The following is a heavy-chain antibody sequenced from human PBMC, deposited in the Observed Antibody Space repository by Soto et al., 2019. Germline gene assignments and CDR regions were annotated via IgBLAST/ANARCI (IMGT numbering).Heavy chain of an antibody. Sequence: GESLKISCKGSGYSFTSYWIGWVRQMPGKGLEWMGIIYPGDSDTRYSPSFQGQVTISADKSISTAYLQWSSLKASDTAMYYCARGTYYYGSGSYMYYYGMDVWGQGTTVTVS. CDR3: ARGTYYYGSGSYMYYYGMDV. V-gene: IGHV5-51*01. J-gene: IGHJ6*02. CDR2: IYPGDSDT. D-gene: IGHD3-10*01. CDR1: GYSFTSYW.